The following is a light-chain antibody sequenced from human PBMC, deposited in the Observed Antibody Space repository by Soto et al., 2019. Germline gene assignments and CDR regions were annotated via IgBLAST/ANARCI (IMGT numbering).Light chain of an antibody. CDR1: SSDVGGYNY. J-gene: IGLJ1*01. V-gene: IGLV2-14*03. CDR3: SSYTTSNTRQIV. Sequence: QSVLTHPASVSWPPGQSITISCTGTSSDVGGYNYVSWYQHHPGKAPKLLIYDVSNRPSGISNRFSGSKSDNTASLTISGLQPEDEADYYCSSYTTSNTRQIVFGTGTKVTVL. CDR2: DVS.